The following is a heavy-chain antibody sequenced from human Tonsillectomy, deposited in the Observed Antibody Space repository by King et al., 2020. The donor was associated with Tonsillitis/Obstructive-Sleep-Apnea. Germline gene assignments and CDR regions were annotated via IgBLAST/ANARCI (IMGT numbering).Heavy chain of an antibody. Sequence: VQLVESGGGLLQPGGSLRLSCAASGFTFSSYAMNWVRQAPGKGLEWVSVISGSGGSTYYADSLKGRFTISRDNPKNTLYLQMNSLRVEDTAVYYCAKDQEIVVVPAAGFDPWGQGTLVTVSS. J-gene: IGHJ5*02. V-gene: IGHV3-23*04. D-gene: IGHD2-2*01. CDR3: AKDQEIVVVPAAGFDP. CDR2: ISGSGGST. CDR1: GFTFSSYA.